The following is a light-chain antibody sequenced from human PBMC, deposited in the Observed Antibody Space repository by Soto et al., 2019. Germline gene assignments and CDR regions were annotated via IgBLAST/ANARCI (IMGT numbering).Light chain of an antibody. CDR3: CSYTSSSTLYV. CDR2: DVS. Sequence: QSVLTQPRSVSGSPGQSVTISCAGTSSDVGGYDYVSWYQQHPDKVPKILIFDVSKRPSGVPNRFSGSKSGNTASLTISGLQADDEADYYCCSYTSSSTLYVFGTGTKVTVL. CDR1: SSDVGGYDY. J-gene: IGLJ1*01. V-gene: IGLV2-11*01.